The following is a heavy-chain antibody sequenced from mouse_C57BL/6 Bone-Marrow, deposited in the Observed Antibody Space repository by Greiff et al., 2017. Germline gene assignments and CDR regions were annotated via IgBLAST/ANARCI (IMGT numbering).Heavy chain of an antibody. CDR3: ARYRGAMDY. J-gene: IGHJ4*01. D-gene: IGHD3-1*01. Sequence: QVQLQQPGAELVKPGASVKLSCKASGYTFTSYWMQWVKQRPGQGLEWIGEIDPSDSYTNYNQKFKGKATLTVDKSSSTAYLQLSSLTSEDSAVYYCARYRGAMDYWGQGTSVTVSS. CDR1: GYTFTSYW. V-gene: IGHV1-50*01. CDR2: IDPSDSYT.